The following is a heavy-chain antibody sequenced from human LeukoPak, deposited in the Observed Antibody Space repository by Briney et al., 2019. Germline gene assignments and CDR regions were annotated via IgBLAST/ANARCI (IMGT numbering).Heavy chain of an antibody. D-gene: IGHD1-26*01. CDR1: GFTFSSYS. V-gene: IGHV3-21*01. CDR3: ARDEFGGSLDY. J-gene: IGHJ4*02. Sequence: KPGGSLRLPWAASGFTFSSYSMNLVRQAPGKGLEWVSSIRSISRYIYYADSVKGRFTISRDNAKNSLYLQMNSLRAEDTAVYYCARDEFGGSLDYWGQGTLVTVSS. CDR2: IRSISRYI.